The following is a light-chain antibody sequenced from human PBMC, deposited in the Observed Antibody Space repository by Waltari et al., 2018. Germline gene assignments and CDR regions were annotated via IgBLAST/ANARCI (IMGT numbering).Light chain of an antibody. V-gene: IGKV3-15*01. CDR1: QSVSSN. J-gene: IGKJ2*01. CDR2: GAS. Sequence: EIVMTQSPATLSVSPGDRATLSCRASQSVSSNLAWYQHKPGQAPRLLIYGASTRATGIPARFSGSGSGTEFTLTISSLQSEDFAVYYCQQYSNWPRTFGQGTKLEIK. CDR3: QQYSNWPRT.